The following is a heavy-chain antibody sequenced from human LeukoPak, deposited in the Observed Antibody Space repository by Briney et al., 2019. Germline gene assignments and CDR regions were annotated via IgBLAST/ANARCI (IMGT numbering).Heavy chain of an antibody. D-gene: IGHD1-26*01. CDR3: ARSGSYYNDY. V-gene: IGHV4-39*01. CDR2: IYYSGST. Sequence: PSETLSLTCTVSGGSISSSSYYWGWLRQPPGKGLEWIGSIYYSGSTYYNPSLKSRVTISVDTSKNQFSLKLSSVTAADTAVYYCARSGSYYNDYWGQGTLVTVSS. CDR1: GGSISSSSYY. J-gene: IGHJ4*02.